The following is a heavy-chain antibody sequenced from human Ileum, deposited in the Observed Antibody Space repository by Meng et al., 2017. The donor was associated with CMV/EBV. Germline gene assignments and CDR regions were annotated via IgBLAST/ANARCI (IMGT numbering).Heavy chain of an antibody. J-gene: IGHJ2*01. CDR3: ARRPGAKYFDL. CDR2: VYEGDKP. V-gene: IGHV4-39*01. D-gene: IGHD4/OR15-4a*01. Sequence: CSVSGCSLSSSRAYWVWIRQSQGKGLECSATVYEGDKPYYLPSLKGRIAISVDSSTNRIFLTLTSVTAADSAVYYCARRPGAKYFDLWGRGTLVTVSS. CDR1: GCSLSSSRAY.